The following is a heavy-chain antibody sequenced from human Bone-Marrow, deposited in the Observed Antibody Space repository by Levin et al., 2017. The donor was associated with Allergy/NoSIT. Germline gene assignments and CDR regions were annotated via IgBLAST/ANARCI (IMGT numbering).Heavy chain of an antibody. CDR3: ARDGSSLSRYWYFDL. D-gene: IGHD2-15*01. CDR2: IWYDGSNK. V-gene: IGHV3-33*01. CDR1: GFTFSSYG. Sequence: LSLTCAASGFTFSSYGMHWVRQAPGKGLEWVAVIWYDGSNKYYADSVKGRFTISRDNSKNTLYLQMNSLRAEDTAVYYCARDGSSLSRYWYFDLWGRGTLVTVSS. J-gene: IGHJ2*01.